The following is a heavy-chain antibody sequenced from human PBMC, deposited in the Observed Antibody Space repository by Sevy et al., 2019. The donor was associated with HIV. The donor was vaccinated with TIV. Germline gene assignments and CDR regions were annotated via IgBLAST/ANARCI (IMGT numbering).Heavy chain of an antibody. CDR1: TGSFSGYY. Sequence: SETLSLTCVVYTGSFSGYYWSWIRQPPGKGLEWIGEINHSGRTNYNPSLKSRVTISADTSKNQFSLKLSSVTAADTAVYYCATRRGHLSFDYWGQGTLVTVSS. CDR2: INHSGRT. V-gene: IGHV4-34*01. CDR3: ATRRGHLSFDY. J-gene: IGHJ4*02.